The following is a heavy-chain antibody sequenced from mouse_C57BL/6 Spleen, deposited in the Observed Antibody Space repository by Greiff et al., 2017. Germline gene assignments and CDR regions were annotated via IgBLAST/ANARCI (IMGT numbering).Heavy chain of an antibody. V-gene: IGHV1-64*01. CDR2: IHPNSGST. CDR1: GYTFTSYW. CDR3: ARRGATAQATFFDD. Sequence: QVHVKQPGAELVKPGASVKLSCKASGYTFTSYWMHWVKQRPGQGLEWIGMIHPNSGSTNYNEKFKSKATLTVDKSSSTAYMQLSSLTSEDSAVYYCARRGATAQATFFDDWGQGTTLTVSS. J-gene: IGHJ2*01. D-gene: IGHD3-2*02.